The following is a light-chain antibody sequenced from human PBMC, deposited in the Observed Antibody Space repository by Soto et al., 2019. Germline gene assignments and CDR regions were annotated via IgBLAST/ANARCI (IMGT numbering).Light chain of an antibody. CDR3: SSYAGTNKV. Sequence: QSALTQPPSASGSPGQSVTISCTGTSGDVGGHNFVSWYQFHPGKDPKLIIYEVSKRPSGVPNRFSGSKSDNTASLTVSGLQAEDEADYFCSSYAGTNKVFGGGTKLTVL. V-gene: IGLV2-8*01. CDR2: EVS. J-gene: IGLJ3*02. CDR1: SGDVGGHNF.